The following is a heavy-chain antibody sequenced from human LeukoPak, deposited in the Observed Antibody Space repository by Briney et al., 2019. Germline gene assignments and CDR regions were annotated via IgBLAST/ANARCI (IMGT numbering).Heavy chain of an antibody. CDR1: GFTFSSYG. J-gene: IGHJ4*02. CDR2: ISGSGGST. Sequence: GGSLRLSCAASGFTFSSYGMSWVRQAPGKGLEWVSAISGSGGSTYYADSVKGRFTISRDNSKNTLYLQMNSLRAEDTAVYYCAKDRRYDILTGYYRSESFDYWGQGILVTVSS. V-gene: IGHV3-23*01. CDR3: AKDRRYDILTGYYRSESFDY. D-gene: IGHD3-9*01.